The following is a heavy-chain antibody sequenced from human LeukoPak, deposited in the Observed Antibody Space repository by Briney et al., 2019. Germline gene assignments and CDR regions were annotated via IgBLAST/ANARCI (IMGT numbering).Heavy chain of an antibody. V-gene: IGHV4-59*01. Sequence: SETLSLTCTVSGGSISSYYWSWIRQPPGNGLEWIGYIYYSGSTNYNPSLKSRVTISVDTSKNHFSLKLSSVTAADTAVYYCARGDGDCGWFDPWGQGTLVTVSS. J-gene: IGHJ5*02. CDR3: ARGDGDCGWFDP. CDR1: GGSISSYY. D-gene: IGHD4-17*01. CDR2: IYYSGST.